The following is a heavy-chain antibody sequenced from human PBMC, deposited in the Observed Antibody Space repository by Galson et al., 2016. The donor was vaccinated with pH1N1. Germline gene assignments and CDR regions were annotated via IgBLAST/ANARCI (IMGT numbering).Heavy chain of an antibody. CDR2: MSPNNDNT. J-gene: IGHJ4*02. V-gene: IGHV1-8*02. D-gene: IGHD2-15*01. CDR1: GYTFTDYD. Sequence: VSCKASGYTFTDYDINWVRQGTGQGLEWMGWMSPNNDNTGYAQKFQGRVTMARNTSISTAYMELSSLRSEDTAVYYCARGGYCSGGSCYDVFDYWGQGTLVTVS. CDR3: ARGGYCSGGSCYDVFDY.